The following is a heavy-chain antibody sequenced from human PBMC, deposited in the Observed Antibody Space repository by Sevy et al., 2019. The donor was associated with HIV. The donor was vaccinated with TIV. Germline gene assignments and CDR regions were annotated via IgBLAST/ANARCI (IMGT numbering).Heavy chain of an antibody. CDR2: ISGSGGCT. J-gene: IGHJ4*02. CDR3: AKDYGSWWFALDN. CDR1: GFTFSSYA. Sequence: GGSLRLSCAASGFTFSSYAMTWVRQAPGKGLEWVSGISGSGGCTYNADSAKGRFTISRDNSKNTLYLQMNSLRAEDTAIYYCAKDYGSWWFALDNWGQGTLVTVSS. V-gene: IGHV3-23*01. D-gene: IGHD6-13*01.